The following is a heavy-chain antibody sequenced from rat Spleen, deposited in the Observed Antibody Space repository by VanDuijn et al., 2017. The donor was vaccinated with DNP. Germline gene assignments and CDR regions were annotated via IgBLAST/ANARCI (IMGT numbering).Heavy chain of an antibody. Sequence: EVQLVESGGGLVQPGRSLKLSCAASGFTFSNYDMAWVRQAPTKGLEWVASISPSGGSTYYRDSVKGRFTVSRDNAKSSLYLQMDSLRSEDTATYYCARLWGDYFDYWGQGVMVTVSS. D-gene: IGHD5-1*01. J-gene: IGHJ2*01. CDR3: ARLWGDYFDY. CDR1: GFTFSNYD. V-gene: IGHV5-25*01. CDR2: ISPSGGST.